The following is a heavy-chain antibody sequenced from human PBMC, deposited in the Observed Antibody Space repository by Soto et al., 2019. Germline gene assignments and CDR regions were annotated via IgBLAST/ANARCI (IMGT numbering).Heavy chain of an antibody. CDR3: GKDPNGHYVGGFDF. Sequence: EEQLLESGGGLVQPGGSLRLSCAASGFSFRSYAMSWVRQAPGKGLEWVSGISSSGGRTYYADSVKGRFTISRDQSKNTLYLPMSSLRVEDTAIYYCGKDPNGHYVGGFDFWGQGTMVTVTS. CDR2: ISSSGGRT. CDR1: GFSFRSYA. D-gene: IGHD4-17*01. J-gene: IGHJ3*01. V-gene: IGHV3-23*01.